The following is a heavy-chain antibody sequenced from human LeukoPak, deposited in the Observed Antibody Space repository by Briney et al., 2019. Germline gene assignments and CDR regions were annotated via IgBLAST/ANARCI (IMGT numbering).Heavy chain of an antibody. Sequence: PSKTLSLTCAVSGYSLGKNYYWGWIRQSPGKGLEWIGRIYGRGSTSYNPSLKNRVTMSVDTSKNQFSLQLTSVTAADTAVYYCARYDSRGSASTKFDYWGQGILVTISS. V-gene: IGHV4-38-2*01. CDR1: GYSLGKNYY. CDR3: ARYDSRGSASTKFDY. J-gene: IGHJ4*02. CDR2: IYGRGST. D-gene: IGHD3-16*01.